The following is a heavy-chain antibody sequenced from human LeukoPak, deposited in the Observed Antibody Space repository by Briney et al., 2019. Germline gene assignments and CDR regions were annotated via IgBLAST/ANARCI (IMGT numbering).Heavy chain of an antibody. CDR1: GFTFSSYA. CDR2: ISYDGSNK. CDR3: ARDVDWFDP. J-gene: IGHJ5*02. Sequence: GRSLRLSCAASGFTFSSYAMHWVRQAPGKGLEWVAVISYDGSNKYYADSVKGRFTISRDNSKNTLYLQMNSLRAEDTAVYYCARDVDWFDPWGQGTLVTVSS. V-gene: IGHV3-30*04.